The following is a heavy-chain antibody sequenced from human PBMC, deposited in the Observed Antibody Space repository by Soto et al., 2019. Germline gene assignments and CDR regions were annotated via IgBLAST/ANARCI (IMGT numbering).Heavy chain of an antibody. V-gene: IGHV4-30-4*01. J-gene: IGHJ5*02. CDR3: ARIDCITTSCFRWSFDP. CDR1: GASVSSGDYY. D-gene: IGHD2-2*01. CDR2: IYYNGDT. Sequence: QVQLQESGPGLVKPSQTLSLTCTVAGASVSSGDYYWTWVRQRPGKGLEWIGHIYYNGDTYSNPSLKSRIVMSIDTSKNQFSLDLRSVTAADTARYFCARIDCITTSCFRWSFDPWGQGTLVTVSS.